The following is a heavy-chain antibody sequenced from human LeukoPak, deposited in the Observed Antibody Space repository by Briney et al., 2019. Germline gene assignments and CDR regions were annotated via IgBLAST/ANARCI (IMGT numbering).Heavy chain of an antibody. V-gene: IGHV3-21*01. J-gene: IGHJ6*02. CDR3: ARDPSFSPLWFGLPGGSGMDV. CDR2: ISSSSSYI. CDR1: GFTFSSYS. Sequence: GGSLRLSCAASGFTFSSYSMNWVRQAPGKGLEWVSSISSSSSYIYYADSVKGRFTISRDNAKNSLYLQMNSLRAEDTAVYYCARDPSFSPLWFGLPGGSGMDVWGQGTTVTVSS. D-gene: IGHD3-10*01.